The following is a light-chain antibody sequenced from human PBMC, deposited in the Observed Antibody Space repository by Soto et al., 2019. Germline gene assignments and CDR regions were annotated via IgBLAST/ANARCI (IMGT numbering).Light chain of an antibody. CDR3: RQYGSSPTWT. V-gene: IGKV3-20*01. Sequence: EIVLTQSPDTLSLSPGERATLSCRASQSVSSSYLAWYQQKPGQAPRLLIYGASSRATGIPDRFTGSGSGTDFTLTISKLEPEDFAVYYCRQYGSSPTWTFGRGTKVEVK. CDR1: QSVSSSY. CDR2: GAS. J-gene: IGKJ1*01.